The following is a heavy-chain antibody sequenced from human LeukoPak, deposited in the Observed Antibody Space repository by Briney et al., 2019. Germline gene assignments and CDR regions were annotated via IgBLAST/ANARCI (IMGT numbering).Heavy chain of an antibody. J-gene: IGHJ3*02. D-gene: IGHD5-24*01. CDR2: ISGSDGNR. CDR3: AKGRGEGDNHGAPDDAFDI. V-gene: IGHV3-23*01. CDR1: GFTFRNYA. Sequence: GGSLRLSCAASGFTFRNYAMSWVRQAPGKGLEWVSTISGSDGNRYFAGSVKGRFTISRDNFKNMLYLQMNSLRAEATAVYFCAKGRGEGDNHGAPDDAFDIWGRGTMVTVSS.